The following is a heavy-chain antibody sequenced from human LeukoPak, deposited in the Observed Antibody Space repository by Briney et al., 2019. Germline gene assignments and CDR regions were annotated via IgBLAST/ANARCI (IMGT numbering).Heavy chain of an antibody. D-gene: IGHD1-26*01. Sequence: SETLSLTCTVSGDSISSTNYYWGWIRQPPGKGLEWIGSIYYSGSTYYNPSLESRVTISVDTSKNQFSLKLSSVTAADTAVYYCARDSRGSYFYWGQGTLVTVSS. J-gene: IGHJ4*02. CDR2: IYYSGST. CDR1: GDSISSTNYY. CDR3: ARDSRGSYFY. V-gene: IGHV4-39*07.